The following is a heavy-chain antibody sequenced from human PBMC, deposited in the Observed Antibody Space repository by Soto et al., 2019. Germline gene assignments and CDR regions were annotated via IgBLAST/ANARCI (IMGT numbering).Heavy chain of an antibody. D-gene: IGHD1-26*01. CDR3: VKTMGVPPPYSFDF. CDR1: GFTFSSSA. Sequence: EVQLLESGGGLVQPGGSLRLSCTVSGFTFSSSAMNWVRQAPGKGLEWVSVISGSGGSTYYADSVKGRFTISRDNSKNTLYLQMDSLRADYTAVYYCVKTMGVPPPYSFDFWGQGTLVTVSS. J-gene: IGHJ4*02. V-gene: IGHV3-23*01. CDR2: ISGSGGST.